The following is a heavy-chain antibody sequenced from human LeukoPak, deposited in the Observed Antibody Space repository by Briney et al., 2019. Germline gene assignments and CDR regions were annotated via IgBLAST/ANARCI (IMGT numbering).Heavy chain of an antibody. D-gene: IGHD6-13*01. CDR2: IKQDGSEK. J-gene: IGHJ5*02. CDR1: GFTFSSYW. CDR3: ARIAAAGTNWFDP. V-gene: IGHV3-7*01. Sequence: GGSLRLSCAASGFTFSSYWMSWVRQAPGKGLEWVANIKQDGSEKYYVDSVKGRFTISRDNAKNSLCLQMNSLRAEDTAVYYCARIAAAGTNWFDPWGQGTLVTVSS.